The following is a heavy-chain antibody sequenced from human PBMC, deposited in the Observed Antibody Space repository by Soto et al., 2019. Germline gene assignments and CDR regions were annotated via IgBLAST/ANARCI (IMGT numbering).Heavy chain of an antibody. J-gene: IGHJ6*02. V-gene: IGHV3-21*01. D-gene: IGHD2-2*01. CDR2: ISSSSSYI. CDR3: ARDRDIVVVPAAVGGMDV. CDR1: GFTFSSYS. Sequence: EVQLVESGGGLVKTGGSLRLSCAASGFTFSSYSMNWVRQAPGKGLEWVSSISSSSSYIYYADSVKGRFTISRDNAKHSLYLQMNSLGAEDTAVYYCARDRDIVVVPAAVGGMDVWGQGTTVTGSS.